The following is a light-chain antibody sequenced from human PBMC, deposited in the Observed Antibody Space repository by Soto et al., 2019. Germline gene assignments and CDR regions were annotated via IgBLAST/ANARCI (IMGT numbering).Light chain of an antibody. J-gene: IGKJ3*01. CDR1: QDISDH. CDR3: QKSNSAPFT. V-gene: IGKV1-27*01. CDR2: FAS. Sequence: DIQMTQSPSSLSASIGDRVTITCRASQDISDHLAWYQQKPGKDPKLLIYFASTLQSGVPSRFSGSGSGPYFTLTISSLQPEDVGTYSCQKSNSAPFTFGPGTKVDIK.